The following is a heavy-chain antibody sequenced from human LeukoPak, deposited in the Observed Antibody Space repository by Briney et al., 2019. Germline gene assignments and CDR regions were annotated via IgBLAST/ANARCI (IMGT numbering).Heavy chain of an antibody. D-gene: IGHD3-10*01. CDR1: GYSFTTYW. Sequence: GESLKISCETSGYSFTTYWIGWVRQMPGTGLEWGGAIYPDDSDSRYSPSFQGQVVISADRSIRTAYLQWNSLKTSDTAMYYCVRQRGSSGTINHFDPWGQGTLDTVSS. V-gene: IGHV5-51*01. J-gene: IGHJ5*02. CDR2: IYPDDSDS. CDR3: VRQRGSSGTINHFDP.